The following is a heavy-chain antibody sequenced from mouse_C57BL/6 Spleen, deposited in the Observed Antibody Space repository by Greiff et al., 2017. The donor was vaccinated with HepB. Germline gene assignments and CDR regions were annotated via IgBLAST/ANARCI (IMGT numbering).Heavy chain of an antibody. CDR1: GYTFTSYG. CDR2: IYPRSGNT. J-gene: IGHJ2*01. V-gene: IGHV1-81*01. D-gene: IGHD4-1*01. Sequence: QVQLKESGAELARPGASVKLSCKASGYTFTSYGISWVKQRTGQGLEWIGEIYPRSGNTYYNEKFKGKATLTADKSSSTAYMELRSLTSEDSAVYLCARRLTGGGKNYFDYWGQGTTLTVSS. CDR3: ARRLTGGGKNYFDY.